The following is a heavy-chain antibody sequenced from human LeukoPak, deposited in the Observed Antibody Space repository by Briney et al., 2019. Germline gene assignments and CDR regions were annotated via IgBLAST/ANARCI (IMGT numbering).Heavy chain of an antibody. J-gene: IGHJ6*04. CDR3: ARDSTGASV. Sequence: GGSLRLSCAASGFSVSNNYVSWVRQAPGKGLEWISAVYSGGDTYYIESVKGRFTISRDNSKNTIHLQMNGLTPGDTAMYYCARDSTGASVWGKGTTVTVSS. D-gene: IGHD1-14*01. CDR2: VYSGGDT. V-gene: IGHV3-53*01. CDR1: GFSVSNNY.